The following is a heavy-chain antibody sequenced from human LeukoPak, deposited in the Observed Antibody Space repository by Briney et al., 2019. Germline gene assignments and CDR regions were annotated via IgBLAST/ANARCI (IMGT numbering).Heavy chain of an antibody. CDR3: ARGNTIFGVVIFPSGFDP. J-gene: IGHJ5*02. V-gene: IGHV4-38-2*01. CDR2: IYHSGST. CDR1: GYSISSGYS. D-gene: IGHD3-3*01. Sequence: SETLSLTCAVSGYSISSGYSWGWIRQPPGKGLEWIGSIYHSGSTYYNPSLKSRVTISVDTSKNQFSLKLSSVTAADTAVYYCARGNTIFGVVIFPSGFDPWGQGTLVTVSS.